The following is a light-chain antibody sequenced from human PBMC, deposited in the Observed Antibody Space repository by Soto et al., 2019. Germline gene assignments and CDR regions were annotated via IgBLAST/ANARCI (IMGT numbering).Light chain of an antibody. CDR1: SGHSDYG. V-gene: IGLV4-69*01. CDR2: LNRDGSH. J-gene: IGLJ2*01. Sequence: QLVLTQSPSASASLGASVKLTCTLSSGHSDYGIAWHQQQPDKGPRYLMKLNRDGSHNKGDGIPDRFSGSSSGAERYLTIASLWSHGEADYHCQSWHTVAVLGRGTKLTVL. CDR3: QSWHTVAV.